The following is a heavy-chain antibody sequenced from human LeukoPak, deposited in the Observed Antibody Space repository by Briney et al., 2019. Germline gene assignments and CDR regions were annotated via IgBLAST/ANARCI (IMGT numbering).Heavy chain of an antibody. CDR1: GYTFTGYY. CDR3: ARVTHRIAVTYYYYYMDV. V-gene: IGHV1-2*02. Sequence: GASVKVSCKASGYTFTGYYMHWVRQAPGQGLEWMGWINPNSGGTNYAQKFQGRVTMTRDTSISTAYMELSRLRSDDTAVYYCARVTHRIAVTYYYYYMDVWGKGTTVTVSS. J-gene: IGHJ6*03. D-gene: IGHD6-19*01. CDR2: INPNSGGT.